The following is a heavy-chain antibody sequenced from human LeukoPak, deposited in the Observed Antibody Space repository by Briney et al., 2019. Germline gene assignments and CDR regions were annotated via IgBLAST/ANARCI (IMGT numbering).Heavy chain of an antibody. CDR2: ISYDGSNK. J-gene: IGHJ4*02. Sequence: PGGSLRLSCAASGFTFSSYAMHWVRQAPGKGLEWVAVISYDGSNKYYADSVKGRFTISRDNSKKTLYLQMNSLRAEDTAVYYCARESEIVLGYIVVVVAAPPDYWGQGTLVTVSS. CDR3: ARESEIVLGYIVVVVAAPPDY. D-gene: IGHD2-15*01. CDR1: GFTFSSYA. V-gene: IGHV3-30*04.